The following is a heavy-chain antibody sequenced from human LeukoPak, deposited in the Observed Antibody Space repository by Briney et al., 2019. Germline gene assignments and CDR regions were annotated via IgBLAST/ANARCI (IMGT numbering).Heavy chain of an antibody. CDR2: INPNGGGT. D-gene: IGHD5-12*01. Sequence: ASVKVCGKASGYTVTGFEMQWGRQAPGLGLRWLGWINPNGGGTNEAQKYPGRVTMTRDTSISTAYMELSRLRSDDTAVYYCARDQRGYAMTRYWGQRTLVTVSS. V-gene: IGHV1-2*02. J-gene: IGHJ4*02. CDR1: GYTVTGFE. CDR3: ARDQRGYAMTRY.